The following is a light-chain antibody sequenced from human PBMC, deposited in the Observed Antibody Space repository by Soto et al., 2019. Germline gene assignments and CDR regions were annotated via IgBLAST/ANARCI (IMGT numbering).Light chain of an antibody. V-gene: IGKV3D-15*01. CDR1: QSVSTK. CDR2: YIS. J-gene: IGKJ5*01. CDR3: QQHNQWPIT. Sequence: EIVMTQSPVTLSVSPGERATLSCRASQSVSTKLAWYRQKPGQAPRLLIYYISTRATGIPARLSGSGSGTEFTLTINSLQSEDSAVYYCQQHNQWPITFGQGTRLEIK.